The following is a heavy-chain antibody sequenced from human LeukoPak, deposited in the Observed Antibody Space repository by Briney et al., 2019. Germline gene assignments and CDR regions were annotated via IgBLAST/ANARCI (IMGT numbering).Heavy chain of an antibody. CDR3: AKDEAVGTNPNYFDY. V-gene: IGHV3-23*01. J-gene: IGHJ4*02. Sequence: GGSLRLSCATSGFTFSTYTMSWVRQAPGKGLEWVSAISGSGGSTHYADSVKGRFTISRDNSKNTLYLQMSSLRAEDTAVYYCAKDEAVGTNPNYFDYWGQGTLVIVSS. CDR1: GFTFSTYT. D-gene: IGHD2-21*02. CDR2: ISGSGGST.